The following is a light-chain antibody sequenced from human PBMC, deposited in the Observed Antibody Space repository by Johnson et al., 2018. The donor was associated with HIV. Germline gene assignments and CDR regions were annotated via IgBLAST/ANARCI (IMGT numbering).Light chain of an antibody. CDR1: SSNIGNNY. CDR2: ENN. V-gene: IGLV1-51*02. CDR3: GTCDSSLSAGGFV. Sequence: QSVLTQPPSVSAAPGQKVTISCSGSSSNIGNNYVSWYQQLPGTAPKLLIYENNKRPSGIPDRFSGSKSGTSATLGITGLQTGDEADYYCGTCDSSLSAGGFVFGTGTKVTVL. J-gene: IGLJ1*01.